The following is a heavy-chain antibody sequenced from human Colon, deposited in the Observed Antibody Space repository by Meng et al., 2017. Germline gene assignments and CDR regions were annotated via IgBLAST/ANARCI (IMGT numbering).Heavy chain of an antibody. CDR1: GGSISSSHW. CDR2: IYHSGAT. V-gene: IGHV4-4*02. D-gene: IGHD4-17*01. CDR3: ASIYRYGDYGDYFDY. Sequence: QFHFQGSGPGPVKPSGTLSLTLPVSGGSISSSHWLSWVRQPPGKGLEWIGEIYHSGATNYSPSLKSRVTISVDKSKNQFSLKLSSMTAADTAVYYCASIYRYGDYGDYFDYWGQGTLVTVSS. J-gene: IGHJ4*02.